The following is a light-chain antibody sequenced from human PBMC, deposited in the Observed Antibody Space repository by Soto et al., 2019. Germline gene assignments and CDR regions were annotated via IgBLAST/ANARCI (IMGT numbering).Light chain of an antibody. J-gene: IGKJ4*01. CDR2: AAS. V-gene: IGKV1-39*01. Sequence: DLQMTQSPSSLSASVGDKVTITCRASRDISDYLNWFQHKPGRAPKLLIYAASTLQVGVPTRFRGSGSASGTHYTHTITSLQPEDSATYYCQQSYSPPLTFGGGTRVEI. CDR3: QQSYSPPLT. CDR1: RDISDY.